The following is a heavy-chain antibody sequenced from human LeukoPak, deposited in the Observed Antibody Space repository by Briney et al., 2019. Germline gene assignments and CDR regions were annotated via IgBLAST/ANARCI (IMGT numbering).Heavy chain of an antibody. V-gene: IGHV1-18*01. J-gene: IGHJ4*02. CDR3: AKDLSHVVSYDSSDY. Sequence: ASVKVSCKASGYTFTNYHISWVRQAPGQGLEWMGWNSTYNGNTNYAQKLQDRVTMTTDTSTSTAYMELRSLRSDDTAVYYCAKDLSHVVSYDSSDYWGQGTLVTVSS. CDR2: NSTYNGNT. CDR1: GYTFTNYH. D-gene: IGHD3-22*01.